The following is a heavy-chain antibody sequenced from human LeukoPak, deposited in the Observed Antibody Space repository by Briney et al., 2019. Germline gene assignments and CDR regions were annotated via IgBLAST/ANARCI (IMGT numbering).Heavy chain of an antibody. CDR2: IYSSGRT. V-gene: IGHV4-61*02. J-gene: IGHJ4*02. CDR1: GDSISSGSYY. CDR3: AREGSSGWYFDY. D-gene: IGHD6-19*01. Sequence: SETLSLTCTVSGDSISSGSYYWSWIRQPAGEGLEWIGRIYSSGRTHYSPSLKSRVTISVDTSRNQFSLRLSSVTAADTAVYYCAREGSSGWYFDYWGQGTLVTVSS.